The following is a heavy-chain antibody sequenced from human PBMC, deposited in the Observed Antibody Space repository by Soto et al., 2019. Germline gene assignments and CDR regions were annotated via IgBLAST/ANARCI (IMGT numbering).Heavy chain of an antibody. V-gene: IGHV3-48*03. CDR3: ARESEDLTSNFDY. CDR1: GFTFSTYE. Sequence: AGGSLRLSCAASGFTFSTYEMNWVRQAPGKGLEWVSYISSSGSTVYYADSVKGRFTISRDNAKSSLYLQMNSLRAEDTAVYYCARESEDLTSNFDYWGQGTLVTVSS. J-gene: IGHJ4*02. CDR2: ISSSGSTV.